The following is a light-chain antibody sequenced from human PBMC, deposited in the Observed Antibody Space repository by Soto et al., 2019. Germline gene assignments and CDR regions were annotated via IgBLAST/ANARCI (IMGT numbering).Light chain of an antibody. CDR2: RNN. J-gene: IGLJ3*02. V-gene: IGLV1-47*01. Sequence: QSVLTQPPSASGTRGQRVTISCSGSSSNIGSNYVYWYQQLPGTAPKLLIYRNNQRPSGVPDRFSGSKSGTSASLAISGLRSEDEADYYCAAWDDSLSGGVFGGGTQLTVL. CDR3: AAWDDSLSGGV. CDR1: SSNIGSNY.